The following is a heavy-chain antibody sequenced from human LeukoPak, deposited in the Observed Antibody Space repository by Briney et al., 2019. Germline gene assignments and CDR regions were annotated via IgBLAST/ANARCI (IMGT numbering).Heavy chain of an antibody. CDR3: ARPQRYSMYALDY. D-gene: IGHD5/OR15-5a*01. CDR1: GGSISSSSYY. V-gene: IGHV4-39*01. Sequence: PSETLSLTCSVSGGSISSSSYYWGWIRQPPGRKLEWIGNIYYSGSTYYNPPLKSRVTVSVDTSKNQFSLKLSSVTAADTAVYYCARPQRYSMYALDYWGQGTLVTVSS. CDR2: IYYSGST. J-gene: IGHJ4*02.